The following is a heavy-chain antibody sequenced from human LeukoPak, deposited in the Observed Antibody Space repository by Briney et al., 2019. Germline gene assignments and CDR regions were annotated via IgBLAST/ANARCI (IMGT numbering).Heavy chain of an antibody. CDR3: ARRSGYSSGWYTGPFNWFDP. V-gene: IGHV4-59*01. Sequence: SETLSLTCTDSGGSISSYYWSWIRQPPGKGLEWIGYIYYSGSTNYNPSLKSRVTISVDTSKNQFSLKLSSMTAADTAVYYCARRSGYSSGWYTGPFNWFDPWGQGTLVTVSS. J-gene: IGHJ5*02. D-gene: IGHD6-19*01. CDR1: GGSISSYY. CDR2: IYYSGST.